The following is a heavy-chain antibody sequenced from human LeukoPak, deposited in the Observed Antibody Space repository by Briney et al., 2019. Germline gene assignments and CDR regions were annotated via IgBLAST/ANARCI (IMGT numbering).Heavy chain of an antibody. V-gene: IGHV3-23*01. Sequence: GGSLRLSCAASGFTFYNYGMSWVRQAPGKWPEWVSSISSSGGSTYYADSVKGRFTISRDNSKNTLYLQMNSLRAEDTAVFYYAKSSPLEWLSRQSLFDPWGQGTLVTVSS. CDR3: AKSSPLEWLSRQSLFDP. CDR2: ISSSGGST. CDR1: GFTFYNYG. J-gene: IGHJ5*02. D-gene: IGHD3-3*01.